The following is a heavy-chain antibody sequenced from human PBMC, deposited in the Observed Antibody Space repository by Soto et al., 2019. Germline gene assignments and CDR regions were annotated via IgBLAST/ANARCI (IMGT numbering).Heavy chain of an antibody. Sequence: EERLVQSGGGLVQPGGSLRLSCAASGFSVGGNYMSWVRQAPGKGLELVSLIYSGGNPFYADSMKGRFTLSRDNPNNMLYLQKDCLRAEDTAVYYCARGPNSDCWGQGTLVIVSS. V-gene: IGHV3-53*01. D-gene: IGHD1-1*01. J-gene: IGHJ4*02. CDR1: GFSVGGNY. CDR3: ARGPNSDC. CDR2: IYSGGNP.